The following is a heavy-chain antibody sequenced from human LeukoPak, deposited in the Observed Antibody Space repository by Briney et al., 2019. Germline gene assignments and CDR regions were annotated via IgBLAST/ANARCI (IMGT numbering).Heavy chain of an antibody. D-gene: IGHD1-1*01. CDR3: AREPGTPFDY. J-gene: IGHJ4*02. Sequence: GGSLRLSCAASGFTFSSYAMHWVRQAPGKGLEWVAVISYDGSNKYYADSVKGRFTISRDNSKNTLYLQMYSLRAEDTAVYYCAREPGTPFDYWGQGTLVTVSS. V-gene: IGHV3-30*04. CDR1: GFTFSSYA. CDR2: ISYDGSNK.